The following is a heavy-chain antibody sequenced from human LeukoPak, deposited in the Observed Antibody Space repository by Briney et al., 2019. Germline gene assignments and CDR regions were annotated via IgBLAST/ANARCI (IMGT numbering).Heavy chain of an antibody. V-gene: IGHV3-23*01. J-gene: IGHJ4*02. CDR2: ISGSGGST. D-gene: IGHD3-22*01. CDR3: TASSYSSGYYVNY. Sequence: GGSLRLSCAASGFTFSSYAMSWVRQAPGKGLEWVSAISGSGGSTYYADSVKGRFTISRDNSKNTLYLQMNSLKTEDTAVYYCTASSYSSGYYVNYWGQGTLVTVSS. CDR1: GFTFSSYA.